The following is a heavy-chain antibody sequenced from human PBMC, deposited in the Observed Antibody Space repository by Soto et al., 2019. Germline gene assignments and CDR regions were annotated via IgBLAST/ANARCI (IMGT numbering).Heavy chain of an antibody. CDR1: GYTFTGYD. D-gene: IGHD6-19*01. Sequence: QVQLVQSGAEVKKPGASVKVSCKASGYTFTGYDMHWVRQAPGQGLEWMGWINPNSGGTNYAQKFQGRVTMTRDTSISTADMELSRLRSDDTAVYYCASRGDVSGWDYYGMDVWGQGTTVTVSS. CDR2: INPNSGGT. CDR3: ASRGDVSGWDYYGMDV. J-gene: IGHJ6*02. V-gene: IGHV1-2*02.